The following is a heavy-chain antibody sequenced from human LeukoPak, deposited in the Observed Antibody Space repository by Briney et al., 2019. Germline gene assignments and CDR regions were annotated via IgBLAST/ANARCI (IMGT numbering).Heavy chain of an antibody. J-gene: IGHJ4*02. D-gene: IGHD3-10*02. CDR2: ISYDGSNK. V-gene: IGHV3-30-3*01. Sequence: SGRSLRLSCAASGFTFSSYAMHWVRQAPGKGLEWVAVISYDGSNKYYADSVQGRFTIFRDNSKNTLYLQMNSLRAEDTAMYYCARALCDNNRCSSYFDSWGQGTLVTVSS. CDR1: GFTFSSYA. CDR3: ARALCDNNRCSSYFDS.